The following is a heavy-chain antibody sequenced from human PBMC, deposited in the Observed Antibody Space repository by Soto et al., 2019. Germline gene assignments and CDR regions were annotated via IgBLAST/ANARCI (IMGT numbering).Heavy chain of an antibody. CDR1: GGTFSSYA. Sequence: QVQLVQSGAEVKKPGSSVKVSCKASGGTFSSYAIGWVRQAPGQGLEWMGGIIPIFGTANYAQKFQGRVTITADESPRPAYMELSSLRPEDTAVYSCASHGITGTLACYYGMDVWRQGTTVTVSS. V-gene: IGHV1-69*12. D-gene: IGHD1-7*01. CDR3: ASHGITGTLACYYGMDV. J-gene: IGHJ6*02. CDR2: IIPIFGTA.